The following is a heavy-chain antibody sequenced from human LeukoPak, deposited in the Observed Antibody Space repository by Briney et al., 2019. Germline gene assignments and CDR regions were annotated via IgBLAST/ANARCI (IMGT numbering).Heavy chain of an antibody. D-gene: IGHD3-10*01. CDR2: INHSGST. CDR1: GWSFSGYY. CDR3: ARVWSAGLPDY. Sequence: PSETLSLTCAVYGWSFSGYYWSWVRQPPGKGLEWIGEINHSGSTNYNPSLKSGVTISVDTSKNQSSLKLSSVPAADTAVYYCARVWSAGLPDYWGQGTLVTVSS. J-gene: IGHJ4*02. V-gene: IGHV4-34*01.